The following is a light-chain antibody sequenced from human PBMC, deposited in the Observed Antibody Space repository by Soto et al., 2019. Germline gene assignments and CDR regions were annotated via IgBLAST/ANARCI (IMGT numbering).Light chain of an antibody. CDR2: LNSDGSH. J-gene: IGLJ3*02. V-gene: IGLV4-69*02. CDR1: RGHSTYA. Sequence: QLVLTQSPSASASLGASVKLTCTLSRGHSTYAIAWHQQQPEKGPRYLMKLNSDGSHSKGEGIPDRFSGSSSGAERYLTISSLRSEDEADYYCQTWGTGIRVFGGGTKLTVL. CDR3: QTWGTGIRV.